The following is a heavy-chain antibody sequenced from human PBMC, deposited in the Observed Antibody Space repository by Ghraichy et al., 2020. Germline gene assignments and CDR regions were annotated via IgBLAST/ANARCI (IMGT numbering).Heavy chain of an antibody. CDR1: GYTFTGYY. V-gene: IGHV1-2*04. CDR2: INPNSGGT. J-gene: IGHJ6*02. Sequence: ASVKVSCKASGYTFTGYYMHWVRQAPGQGLEWMGWINPNSGGTNYAQKFQGWVTMTRDTSISTAYMELSRLRSDDTAVYYCARDYASWSTYYYGMDVWGQGTTVTVSS. D-gene: IGHD5/OR15-5a*01. CDR3: ARDYASWSTYYYGMDV.